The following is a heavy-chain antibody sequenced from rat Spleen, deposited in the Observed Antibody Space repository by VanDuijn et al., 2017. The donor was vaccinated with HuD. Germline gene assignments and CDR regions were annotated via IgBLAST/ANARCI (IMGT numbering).Heavy chain of an antibody. CDR3: AKDRGNRGYFDF. V-gene: IGHV5-29*01. Sequence: EVQLVESDGGLVQPGRSLKLSCAASGFTFSDYYMAWVRQAPTKGLEWVATINYDGSRTYYRDSVKGRFTISRDNAENTVYLQMNSLRSEDTATYYGAKDRGNRGYFDFWGPGTMVTVSS. CDR1: GFTFSDYY. CDR2: INYDGSRT. D-gene: IGHD1-11*01. J-gene: IGHJ1*01.